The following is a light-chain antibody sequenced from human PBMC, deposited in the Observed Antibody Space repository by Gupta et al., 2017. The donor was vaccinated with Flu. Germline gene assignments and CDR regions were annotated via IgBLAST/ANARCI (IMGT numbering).Light chain of an antibody. Sequence: DIQMTQSPFSVSVSVGDRVTITCRASQDISTRLAWYQQKSGNAPKLLIFASYNLRSGVPSRFSGNGSASDFTLTISSLKRTDFGTSFCQLVKRFPYTFGEGTKLEI. CDR3: QLVKRFPYT. V-gene: IGKV1-12*01. CDR1: QDISTR. J-gene: IGKJ2*01. CDR2: ASY.